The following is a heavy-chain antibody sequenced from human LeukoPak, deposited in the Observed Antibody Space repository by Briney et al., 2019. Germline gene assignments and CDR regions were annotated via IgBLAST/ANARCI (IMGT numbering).Heavy chain of an antibody. CDR1: GGSISSYY. D-gene: IGHD6-13*01. Sequence: PSETLSLTCTVSGGSISSYYWSWLRQPAGKGLEWFGHIYTSGSTNYNPSLKSRVTMSVDTSKNQFSLKLSSVTAADTAVYYCARVIVSAAGNWFDPWGQGTLVTVSS. CDR2: IYTSGST. CDR3: ARVIVSAAGNWFDP. V-gene: IGHV4-4*07. J-gene: IGHJ5*02.